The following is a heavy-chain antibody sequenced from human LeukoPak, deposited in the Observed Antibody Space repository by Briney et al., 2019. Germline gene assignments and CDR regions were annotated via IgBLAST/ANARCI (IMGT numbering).Heavy chain of an antibody. CDR2: IIPIFGTA. J-gene: IGHJ4*02. V-gene: IGHV1-69*13. Sequence: SVKVSCKASGGTISSAINWVRQAPGQGLEWMGGIIPIFGTANYAQKFQGRVTITADGSTSTAYMELSSLRSEDTAVYYCGQTIVGATTVDYWGQGTLVTVSS. D-gene: IGHD1-26*01. CDR1: GGTISSA. CDR3: GQTIVGATTVDY.